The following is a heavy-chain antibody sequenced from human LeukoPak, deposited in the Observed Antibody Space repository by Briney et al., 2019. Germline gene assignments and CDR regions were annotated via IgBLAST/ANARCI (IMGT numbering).Heavy chain of an antibody. CDR3: ARQAVAEGDY. D-gene: IGHD2-21*01. CDR2: MYYTGNT. V-gene: IGHV4-39*01. J-gene: IGHJ4*02. Sequence: PSETLSLTCTVSGGSISSSSYSWDWIRQPPGKGLEWIGSMYYTGNTYYNPSLKTRVTMSVDTSKNQFSLKLTSVTAADTAVYYCARQAVAEGDYWGQGILVTVSS. CDR1: GGSISSSSYS.